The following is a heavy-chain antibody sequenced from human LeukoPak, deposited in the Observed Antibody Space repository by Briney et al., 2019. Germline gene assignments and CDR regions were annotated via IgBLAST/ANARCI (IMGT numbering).Heavy chain of an antibody. CDR3: ARSHWRDY. CDR2: IYTSGST. V-gene: IGHV4-61*02. J-gene: IGHJ4*02. Sequence: SQTLSLTCTVSGGSISSGSYYWSWIRQPAGKGLEWIGRIYTSGSTNYNPSLKSRVTISVDTSKNQFSLKLSSVTAADTAVYYCARSHWRDYWGQGTLVTVSS. D-gene: IGHD1-1*01. CDR1: GGSISSGSYY.